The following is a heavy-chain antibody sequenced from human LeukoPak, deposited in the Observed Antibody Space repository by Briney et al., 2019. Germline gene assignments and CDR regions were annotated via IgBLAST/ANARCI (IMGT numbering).Heavy chain of an antibody. J-gene: IGHJ4*02. CDR3: AREGIRRGPYYFDY. CDR2: IKQDGSEK. D-gene: IGHD2-21*01. CDR1: GFTFSSYW. Sequence: GGSLRLSCAASGFTFSSYWMSWVRQAPGKGLEWVANIKQDGSEKCYVDSVKSRFTISRDNAKNSLYLQMNSLRAEDTAVYYCAREGIRRGPYYFDYWGQGTLVTVSS. V-gene: IGHV3-7*01.